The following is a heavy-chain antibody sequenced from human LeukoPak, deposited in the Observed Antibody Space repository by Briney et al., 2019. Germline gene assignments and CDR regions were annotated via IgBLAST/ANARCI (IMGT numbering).Heavy chain of an antibody. V-gene: IGHV4-34*01. CDR1: GGSFTDYY. Sequence: PSETLSLTCAVYGGSFTDYYWSWIRQFPGKGLEWIGEISHSGNTNLNPSLESRVTISMGTSNYQFSLKLTSVTAADTAVYYCARGSRLPLDYWGQGSPVTVSS. CDR3: ARGSRLPLDY. D-gene: IGHD4-11*01. CDR2: ISHSGNT. J-gene: IGHJ4*02.